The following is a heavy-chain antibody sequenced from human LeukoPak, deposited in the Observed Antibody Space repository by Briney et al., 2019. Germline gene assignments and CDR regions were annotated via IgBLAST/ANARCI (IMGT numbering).Heavy chain of an antibody. CDR3: AKGSSASIAVAGTPQPVDY. J-gene: IGHJ4*02. Sequence: PGGSLRLSCAASGFTFSSYWMSWVRQAPGKGLEWVANIKRDGSEKYYVDSVKGRFTISRDNAKNSLYLQMNSLTAEDTAVYYCAKGSSASIAVAGTPQPVDYWGQGTLVTVSS. CDR2: IKRDGSEK. D-gene: IGHD6-19*01. V-gene: IGHV3-7*01. CDR1: GFTFSSYW.